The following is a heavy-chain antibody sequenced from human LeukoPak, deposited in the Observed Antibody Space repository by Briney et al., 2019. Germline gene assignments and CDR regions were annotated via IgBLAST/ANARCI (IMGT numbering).Heavy chain of an antibody. V-gene: IGHV3-74*01. Sequence: GGSLRLSCEASGFTFDNHWMHWVRQVPGEGLVWVSHINSDGSRTSYADSVKGRFTVSRSNAKNTLYLLMTNLRAEDTAVYYCAKDRLVPAATFDYWGQGTLVTVSS. CDR1: GFTFDNHW. D-gene: IGHD2-2*01. J-gene: IGHJ4*02. CDR3: AKDRLVPAATFDY. CDR2: INSDGSRT.